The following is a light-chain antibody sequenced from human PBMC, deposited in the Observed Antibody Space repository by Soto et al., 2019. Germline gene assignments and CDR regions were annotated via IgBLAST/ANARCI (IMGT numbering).Light chain of an antibody. J-gene: IGLJ1*01. V-gene: IGLV2-14*01. Sequence: QSVLTQPASVSESPGRSITIYCTGTSSDVGGYKYVSWYQQHPDKAPKLMIYEVNTRPSGVSHRFSGSKSGNTASLTISGLQAEDEADYYCSSYTSSSSHYVFGTGTKVTVL. CDR3: SSYTSSSSHYV. CDR2: EVN. CDR1: SSDVGGYKY.